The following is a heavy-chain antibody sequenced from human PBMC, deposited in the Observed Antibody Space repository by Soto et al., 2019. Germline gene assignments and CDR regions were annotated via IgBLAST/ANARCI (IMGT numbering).Heavy chain of an antibody. CDR1: GYTFTSYG. CDR2: ISAYNGNT. CDR3: ARDQVDIVATISYYYYGMDV. J-gene: IGHJ6*02. D-gene: IGHD5-12*01. V-gene: IGHV1-18*04. Sequence: ASVKVSCKASGYTFTSYGISWVRQAPGQGLEWMGWISAYNGNTNYAQKLQGRVTMTTDTSTSTAYMELRSLRSDDTAVYYCARDQVDIVATISYYYYGMDVWGQGTTVTVS.